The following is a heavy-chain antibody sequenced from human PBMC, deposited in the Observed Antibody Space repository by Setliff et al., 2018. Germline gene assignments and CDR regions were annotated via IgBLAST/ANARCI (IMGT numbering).Heavy chain of an antibody. CDR1: GYRFTSHW. V-gene: IGHV5-10-1*01. CDR3: ARPMTTVSNSYYYGMDV. CDR2: IAPSDSYT. D-gene: IGHD4-17*01. J-gene: IGHJ6*01. Sequence: GESLKISCKGSGYRFTSHWINWVRQMPGKGLEWMGRIAPSDSYTNYSPSFQGHVTISADKSISTAYLQWSSLKASDTAMYYCARPMTTVSNSYYYGMDVWG.